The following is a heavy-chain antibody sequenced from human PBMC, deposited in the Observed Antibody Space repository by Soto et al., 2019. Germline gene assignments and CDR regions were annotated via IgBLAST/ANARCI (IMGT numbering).Heavy chain of an antibody. D-gene: IGHD3-9*01. J-gene: IGHJ4*02. V-gene: IGHV1-3*01. CDR2: ITPGNGNT. CDR1: GYTFTNA. Sequence: QVRLVQSGAGVKEPGAAVKVSCKSSGYTFTNAMHWVRQAPGQSLEWMGWITPGNGNTRYSQNFQGRVTSTRDTSASTVYMELSSLRSEDTAVYSCARDSRSDWLVDYWGPGTLVTVSS. CDR3: ARDSRSDWLVDY.